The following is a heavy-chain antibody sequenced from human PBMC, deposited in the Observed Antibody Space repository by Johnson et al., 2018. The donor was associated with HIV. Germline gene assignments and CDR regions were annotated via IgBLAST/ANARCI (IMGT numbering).Heavy chain of an antibody. CDR2: IKSEADGETT. CDR1: GFTFNNYW. V-gene: IGHV3-15*01. Sequence: VQLVESGGDLVQPGRSLRLSCAAPGFTFNNYWMSWVRQAPGKGLEWVGRIKSEADGETTDYGAPVKGRFTISRDDSKNRVFLDMNNLKIEDTAMYYCATDSEGHVFDIWGQGTMVTVSS. J-gene: IGHJ3*02. CDR3: ATDSEGHVFDI.